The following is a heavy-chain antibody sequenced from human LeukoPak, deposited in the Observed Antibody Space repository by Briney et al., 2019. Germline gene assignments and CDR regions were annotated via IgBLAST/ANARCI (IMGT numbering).Heavy chain of an antibody. Sequence: ASVKVSCKASGYTFTSYYMHWVRQAPGQGLEWMGIINPSGGSTSYAQKLQGRVTMTRDTSTSTVYMELSSLRSEDTAVYYCARFSLGDYDFDYWGQGTLVTVSS. CDR3: ARFSLGDYDFDY. J-gene: IGHJ4*02. D-gene: IGHD4-17*01. CDR2: INPSGGST. CDR1: GYTFTSYY. V-gene: IGHV1-46*01.